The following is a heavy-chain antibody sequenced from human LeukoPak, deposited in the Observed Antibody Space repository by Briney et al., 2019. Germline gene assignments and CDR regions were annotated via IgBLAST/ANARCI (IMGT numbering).Heavy chain of an antibody. Sequence: SGPALVKXTQTLTLTCTFSGFSLSTSGMRVSWIPQPPGKALEWLARIDWDDDKFYNSTLETRLTISKDTSKNQVVLTMTIMDPVDTATYYCARLKYGNNYFDYWGQGILVTVSS. J-gene: IGHJ4*02. CDR1: GFSLSTSGMR. CDR2: IDWDDDK. V-gene: IGHV2-70*04. D-gene: IGHD2/OR15-2a*01. CDR3: ARLKYGNNYFDY.